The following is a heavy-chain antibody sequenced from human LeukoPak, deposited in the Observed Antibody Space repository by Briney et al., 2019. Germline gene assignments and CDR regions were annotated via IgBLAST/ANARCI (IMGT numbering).Heavy chain of an antibody. D-gene: IGHD3-10*01. CDR2: IYHNGST. Sequence: SQTLSLTCAVSGGSISSGGYSWSWIRQPPGKGLEWIGYIYHNGSTYYNPSLKSRVTISEDTSKNQFSLKLSSVTAADTAVYYCARAEYYYGSGSYADFDYWGQGTLVTVSS. V-gene: IGHV4-30-4*07. J-gene: IGHJ4*02. CDR3: ARAEYYYGSGSYADFDY. CDR1: GGSISSGGYS.